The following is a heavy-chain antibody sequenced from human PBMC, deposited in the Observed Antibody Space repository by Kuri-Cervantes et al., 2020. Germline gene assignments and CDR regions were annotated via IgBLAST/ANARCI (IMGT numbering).Heavy chain of an antibody. CDR1: RFTFNNAW. D-gene: IGHD6-19*01. V-gene: IGHV3-15*05. CDR2: IKSKIDGGTT. Sequence: GGSLRLSCAASRFTFNNAWMSWVRQAPGKGLEWVGHIKSKIDGGTTDYAAPVKGRFTISRDNAKNSLYLQMSSLRGDDTALYYCAKGLSIAVAGYFDFWGQGTLVTVSS. J-gene: IGHJ4*02. CDR3: AKGLSIAVAGYFDF.